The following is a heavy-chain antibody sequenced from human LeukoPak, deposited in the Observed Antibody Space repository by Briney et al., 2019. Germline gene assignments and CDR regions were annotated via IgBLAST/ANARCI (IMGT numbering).Heavy chain of an antibody. J-gene: IGHJ4*02. CDR1: GYSFTNYW. V-gene: IGHV5-51*01. Sequence: PGGSLKISCKGSGYSFTNYWIGWVRQMPGKGLEWMGIIYPGDSDTRYSPSFQGQVIISADKSISTAYLQWSTLKASDTAMYYCARSSGSYYPTNIDYWGQGTLVTVSS. CDR2: IYPGDSDT. CDR3: ARSSGSYYPTNIDY. D-gene: IGHD1-26*01.